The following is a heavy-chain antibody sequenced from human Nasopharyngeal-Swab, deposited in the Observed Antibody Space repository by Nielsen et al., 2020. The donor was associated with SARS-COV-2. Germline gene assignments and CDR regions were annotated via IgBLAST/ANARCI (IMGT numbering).Heavy chain of an antibody. J-gene: IGHJ3*02. D-gene: IGHD5-18*01. CDR2: IYYSGST. CDR3: ARGRVQLWFDPILFDAFDI. Sequence: WIRQPPGKGLEWIGYIYYSGSTNYNPSLKSRVTISVDTSKNQFSLKLSSVTAADTAVYYCARGRVQLWFDPILFDAFDIWGQGTVVTVSS. V-gene: IGHV4-59*12.